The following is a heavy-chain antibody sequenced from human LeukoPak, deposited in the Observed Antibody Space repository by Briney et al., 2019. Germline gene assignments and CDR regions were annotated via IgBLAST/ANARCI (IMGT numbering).Heavy chain of an antibody. CDR2: IRSKAYGGTT. CDR1: GFTFGDYA. Sequence: GGSLRLSCTASGFTFGDYAMSWVRQAPGKGLERVGFIRSKAYGGTTEYAASVKGRFTISRDDSKSIAYLQMNSLKTEDTAVYYCTRWDSGSYATGGYYYGMDVWGQGTTVTVSS. J-gene: IGHJ6*02. V-gene: IGHV3-49*04. CDR3: TRWDSGSYATGGYYYGMDV. D-gene: IGHD3-10*01.